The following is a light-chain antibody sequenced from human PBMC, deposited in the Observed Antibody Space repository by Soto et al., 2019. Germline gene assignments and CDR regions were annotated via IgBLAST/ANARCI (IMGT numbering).Light chain of an antibody. CDR3: QQSYSTPRT. Sequence: DIQMTQSPSSRSASVGDRVTITCRASQSISNYLNWYQQKPGKAPKLLIYAASSLQGGVPSRFSGSGSGTEFTLTIGSLQPEDFVTYYCQQSYSTPRTLGQGTKVDIK. CDR1: QSISNY. V-gene: IGKV1-39*01. CDR2: AAS. J-gene: IGKJ1*01.